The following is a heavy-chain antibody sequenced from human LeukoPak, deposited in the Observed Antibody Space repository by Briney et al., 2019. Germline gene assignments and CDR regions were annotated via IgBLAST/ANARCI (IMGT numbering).Heavy chain of an antibody. Sequence: GGSLRLSCSASGFTFSSYAMHWVRQAPGKGLEYVSAISSNEKSTYYAESVKGRFTISRNNSKSTMYLQVSSLRPEDTAVYYCVKAGAGRGYGYGSYSFFGMDVWGQGTTVTVSS. D-gene: IGHD5-18*01. CDR1: GFTFSSYA. CDR3: VKAGAGRGYGYGSYSFFGMDV. V-gene: IGHV3-64D*09. CDR2: ISSNEKST. J-gene: IGHJ6*02.